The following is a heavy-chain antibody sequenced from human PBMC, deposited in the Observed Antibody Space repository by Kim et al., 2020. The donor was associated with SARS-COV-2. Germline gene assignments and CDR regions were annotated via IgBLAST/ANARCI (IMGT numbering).Heavy chain of an antibody. D-gene: IGHD1-1*01. CDR2: YT. J-gene: IGHJ4*02. CDR3: ARDVGGNWDY. Sequence: YTKNAADGKGRFTISRDNAKNSLYLQMNSLRAEDTAVYYCARDVGGNWDYWGQGTLVTVSS. V-gene: IGHV3-11*06.